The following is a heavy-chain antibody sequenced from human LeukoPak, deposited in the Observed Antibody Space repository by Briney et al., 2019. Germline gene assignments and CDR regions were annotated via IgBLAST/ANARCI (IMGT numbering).Heavy chain of an antibody. D-gene: IGHD3-10*01. Sequence: GGSLRLSCAASGFTFSNAWMSWVRRAPGKGLEWVAVISYDGSNKYYADSVKGRFTISRDNSKNTLYLQMNSLRAEDTAVYYCARDESPGVRGVILDYWGQGTLVTVSS. CDR2: ISYDGSNK. CDR3: ARDESPGVRGVILDY. CDR1: GFTFSNAW. V-gene: IGHV3-30-3*01. J-gene: IGHJ4*02.